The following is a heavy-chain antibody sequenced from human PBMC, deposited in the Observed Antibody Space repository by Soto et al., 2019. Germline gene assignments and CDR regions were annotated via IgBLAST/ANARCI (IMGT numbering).Heavy chain of an antibody. CDR1: GFTFSSYG. D-gene: IGHD2-15*01. V-gene: IGHV3-33*01. J-gene: IGHJ4*02. CDR2: IWYDGSNK. Sequence: ESGGGVVQPGRSLRLSCAASGFTFSSYGMHWVHQAPGKGLEWVAVIWYDGSNKYYADSVKGRFTISRDNSKNTLYLQMNSLRAEDTAVYYCARDRLRYCSGGSCYPFDYWGQGTLVTVSS. CDR3: ARDRLRYCSGGSCYPFDY.